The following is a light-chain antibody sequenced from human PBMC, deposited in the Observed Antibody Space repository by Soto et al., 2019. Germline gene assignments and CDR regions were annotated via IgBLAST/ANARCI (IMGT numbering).Light chain of an antibody. CDR3: QQYNNWPVT. Sequence: EIVMTQSPATLSVSPGERATLSCRASQSVSSNLAWYQQKPGQAPRLLIYGASTRATGIPARFSGSGSGTEFTLTMTCLQSEDFAVYYCQQYNNWPVTFGGGTKVEIK. CDR1: QSVSSN. CDR2: GAS. V-gene: IGKV3-15*01. J-gene: IGKJ4*01.